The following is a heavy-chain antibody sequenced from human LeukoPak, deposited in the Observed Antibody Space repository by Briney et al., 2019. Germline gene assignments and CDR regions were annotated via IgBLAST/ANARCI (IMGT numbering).Heavy chain of an antibody. Sequence: GGSLRLSCAASGFIFSSYGMHWVRQAPDKGLEWVAFIRYDGSRKYYADSVKGRFTISRDNAKNSLYVQMNSLRAEDTAVYYCARSGILWFGESHFDDWGQGTLVTVSS. CDR1: GFIFSSYG. V-gene: IGHV3-30*02. CDR3: ARSGILWFGESHFDD. D-gene: IGHD3-10*01. J-gene: IGHJ4*02. CDR2: IRYDGSRK.